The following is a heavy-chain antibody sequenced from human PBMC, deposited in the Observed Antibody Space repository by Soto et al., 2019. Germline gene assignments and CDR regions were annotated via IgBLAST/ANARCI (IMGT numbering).Heavy chain of an antibody. D-gene: IGHD3-22*01. CDR3: ARDSRPPLYYYDSSGYYPSGY. J-gene: IGHJ4*02. Sequence: GGSLRLSCAASGFTFSSYAMHWVRQAPGKGLEWVAVISYDGSNKYYADSVKGRFTISRDNSKNTLYLQMNSLRAEDTAVYYCARDSRPPLYYYDSSGYYPSGYWGQGTLVTVSS. CDR1: GFTFSSYA. CDR2: ISYDGSNK. V-gene: IGHV3-30-3*01.